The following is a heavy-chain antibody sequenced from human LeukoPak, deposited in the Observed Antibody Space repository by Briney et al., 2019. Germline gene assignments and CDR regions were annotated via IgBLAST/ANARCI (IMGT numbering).Heavy chain of an antibody. D-gene: IGHD1-1*01. V-gene: IGHV3-23*01. CDR2: IRGNGGGT. CDR3: SKAQELDDGVLES. CDR1: GFTFSSNA. J-gene: IGHJ4*02. Sequence: GGSLRLSCAASGFTFSSNAMTWVRQAPGKGLEWVSTIRGNGGGTHYAESLRGRFTISRDNSKSTVYLQMNSLSAEDTAIYYCSKAQELDDGVLESWGRGTLVTVSS.